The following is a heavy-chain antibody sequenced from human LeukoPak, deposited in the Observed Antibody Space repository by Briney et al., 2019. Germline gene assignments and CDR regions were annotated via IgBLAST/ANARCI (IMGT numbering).Heavy chain of an antibody. Sequence: ASVKVSCKTSGYTFSNYGIGWVRQAPGQGLEWMGWISGYNGDTNYAQNVQGRVTMTIDTSTTTAYMELNNLRSDDTAIYYCARDRHPTVRGWFDPWGQGTLVTVSS. D-gene: IGHD3-10*01. CDR3: ARDRHPTVRGWFDP. J-gene: IGHJ5*02. V-gene: IGHV1-18*01. CDR2: ISGYNGDT. CDR1: GYTFSNYG.